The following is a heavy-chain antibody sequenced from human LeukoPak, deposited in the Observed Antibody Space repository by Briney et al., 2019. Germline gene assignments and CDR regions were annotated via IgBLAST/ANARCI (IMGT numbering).Heavy chain of an antibody. CDR1: GGSIGSSSYY. CDR3: ARTNCGGDCYSFDY. Sequence: SETLSLTCTVSGGSIGSSSYYWGWIRQPPGKGLEWVGSIYYSGSTYYNPSLKSRVTISVDTSKNQFSLKLSSVTAADTAVYYCARTNCGGDCYSFDYWGQGTLVTVSS. CDR2: IYYSGST. J-gene: IGHJ4*02. D-gene: IGHD2-21*01. V-gene: IGHV4-39*01.